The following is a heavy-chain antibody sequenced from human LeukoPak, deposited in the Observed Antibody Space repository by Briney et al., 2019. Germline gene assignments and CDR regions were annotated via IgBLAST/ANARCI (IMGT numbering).Heavy chain of an antibody. Sequence: GGSLRLSCAASGFTFSSYTMSWVRQAPGEGLEWLSAINNRGSSTYHAGSVKDRFTISRDNSENTLYLQMNSLTVDDTAVYFCAKERQTGDYFTSDYWGQGTLVTVSS. V-gene: IGHV3-23*01. CDR3: AKERQTGDYFTSDY. CDR1: GFTFSSYT. CDR2: INNRGSST. J-gene: IGHJ4*02. D-gene: IGHD4-17*01.